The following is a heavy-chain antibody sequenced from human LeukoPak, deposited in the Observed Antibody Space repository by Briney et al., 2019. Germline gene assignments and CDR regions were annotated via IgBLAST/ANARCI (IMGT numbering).Heavy chain of an antibody. V-gene: IGHV4-34*01. CDR1: GGSFSGYY. CDR3: ARGRRYYDSSGYTNFDH. CDR2: INHSGST. D-gene: IGHD3-22*01. Sequence: PSETLSLTCAVYGGSFSGYYWSWIRQPPGKGLEWIGEINHSGSTNYNPSLKSRVTISVDTSKNQFSLKLSSVTAADTAVYYCARGRRYYDSSGYTNFDHWGQGTLVTVSS. J-gene: IGHJ4*02.